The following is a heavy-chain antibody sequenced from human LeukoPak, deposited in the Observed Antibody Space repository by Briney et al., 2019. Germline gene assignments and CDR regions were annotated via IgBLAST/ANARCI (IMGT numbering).Heavy chain of an antibody. CDR3: ARHVTAAGSGWFDP. CDR1: GGSISSSSYY. D-gene: IGHD6-13*01. CDR2: IYYSGST. J-gene: IGHJ5*02. V-gene: IGHV4-39*01. Sequence: SETLSLTCIVSGGSISSSSYYWGWIRQPPGKGLEWIGSIYYSGSTYYNPSLKSRVTISVDTSKNQFSLKLSSVTAADTAVYYCARHVTAAGSGWFDPWGQGTLVTVSS.